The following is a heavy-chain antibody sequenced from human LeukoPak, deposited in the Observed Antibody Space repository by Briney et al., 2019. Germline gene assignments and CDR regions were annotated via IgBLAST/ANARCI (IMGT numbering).Heavy chain of an antibody. J-gene: IGHJ4*02. CDR2: ITTATSSYI. D-gene: IGHD2-15*01. V-gene: IGHV3-21*01. CDR1: GFTFSSHD. CDR3: ARDYGGPHYFDY. Sequence: GGSLRLSCAASGFTFSSHDMNWVRQAPGKGMGWVSSITTATSSYIYYAASVKGRFTISRDDAKNSLYPQMDSLRAEDTAVYYCARDYGGPHYFDYWGQGTLVTVSS.